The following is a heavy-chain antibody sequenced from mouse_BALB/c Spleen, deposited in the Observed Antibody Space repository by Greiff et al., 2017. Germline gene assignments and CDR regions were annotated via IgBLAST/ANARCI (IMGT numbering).Heavy chain of an antibody. CDR3: ARERCPYYRYDEGFAY. CDR1: GYSFTSYW. Sequence: QVQLQQPGAELVRPGASVKLSCKASGYSFTSYWMNWVKQRPGQGLEWIGMIHPSDSETRLNQKFKDKATLTVDKSSSTDYMQLSSPTSEDSAVYYCARERCPYYRYDEGFAYWGQGTLVTVSA. V-gene: IGHV1-61*01. CDR2: IHPSDSET. D-gene: IGHD2-14*01. J-gene: IGHJ3*01.